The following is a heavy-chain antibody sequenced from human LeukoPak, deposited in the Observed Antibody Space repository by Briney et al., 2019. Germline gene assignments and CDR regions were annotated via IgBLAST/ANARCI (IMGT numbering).Heavy chain of an antibody. CDR2: IYYSGST. D-gene: IGHD3-22*01. Sequence: SSETLSLTCTVSGGSNSSYYWSWIRQPPGKGLEWIGYIYYSGSTNYNPSLKSRVTISVDTSKNQFSLKLSSVTAADTAVYYCARDGPKYDSSGYSDYWGQGTLVTVSS. V-gene: IGHV4-59*01. J-gene: IGHJ4*02. CDR3: ARDGPKYDSSGYSDY. CDR1: GGSNSSYY.